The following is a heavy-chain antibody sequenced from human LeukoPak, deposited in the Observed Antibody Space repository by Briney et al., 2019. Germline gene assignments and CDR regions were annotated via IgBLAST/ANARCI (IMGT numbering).Heavy chain of an antibody. D-gene: IGHD6-13*01. V-gene: IGHV3-9*01. Sequence: GGSLRLSCAASGFTLDDYAMHWVRQAPGKGLEWVSGISWNSGSIGYADSVKGRFTISRDNAKNSLYLQMNSLRAEDTALYYCAKDRIAARSGTNYFDYWGQGTLVTVSS. CDR3: AKDRIAARSGTNYFDY. CDR1: GFTLDDYA. CDR2: ISWNSGSI. J-gene: IGHJ4*02.